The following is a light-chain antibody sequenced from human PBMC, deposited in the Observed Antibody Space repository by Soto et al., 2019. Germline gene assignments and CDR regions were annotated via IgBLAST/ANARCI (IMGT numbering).Light chain of an antibody. CDR3: QKYGAYRLT. CDR1: QSIYINS. J-gene: IGKJ5*01. Sequence: EIVLTQSPGTLSLSPGESATLSCKASQSIYINSFAWYYQKPGQPPRLLIYGASTRATGIPDRFSGSGSGTNFLLSITRLEVKDSGLYTCQKYGAYRLTFG. CDR2: GAS. V-gene: IGKV3-20*01.